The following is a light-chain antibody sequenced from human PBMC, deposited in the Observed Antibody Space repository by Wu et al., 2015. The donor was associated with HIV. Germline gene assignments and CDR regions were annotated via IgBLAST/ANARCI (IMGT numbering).Light chain of an antibody. CDR1: QSISSSS. CDR2: GAS. J-gene: IGKJ4*01. Sequence: EIVLTQSPATLSLFPGERATLSCRASQSISSSSLAWYQQKPGQAPRLLIYGASSRAIGIPDRFSGSGSGTDFTLTISRLEPEDFAVYYCQQYDISRLTFGGGTKVEIK. V-gene: IGKV3-20*01. CDR3: QQYDISRLT.